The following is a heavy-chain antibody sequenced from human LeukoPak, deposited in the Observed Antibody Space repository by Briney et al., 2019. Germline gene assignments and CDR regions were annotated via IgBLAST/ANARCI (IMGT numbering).Heavy chain of an antibody. J-gene: IGHJ4*02. CDR3: SRESGPFCPFGY. Sequence: PSGTLALTCGVSGGSIRGTNWWSWVRQPPGQGLEWIGEISLAGQTNYNPSLNGRVTMSLDKSSNQISLHLTSVTAADTATYFCSRESGPFCPFGYWGQGTLVTVSS. V-gene: IGHV4-4*02. D-gene: IGHD1-26*01. CDR1: GGSIRGTNW. CDR2: ISLAGQT.